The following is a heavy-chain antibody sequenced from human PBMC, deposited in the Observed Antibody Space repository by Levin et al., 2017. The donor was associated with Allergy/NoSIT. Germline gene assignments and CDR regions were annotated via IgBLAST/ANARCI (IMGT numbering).Heavy chain of an antibody. V-gene: IGHV2-5*02. CDR3: AHSLRLGPREPNEYYFDY. CDR2: IYFDDDK. CDR1: GFSLDSSGVG. Sequence: SGPTLVKPTQALTLTCTYSGFSLDSSGVGVGWIRQPPGKALEWLAFIYFDDDKRFRPSLETRLTITKDTSINRVALTMTRMDPVDTATYYCAHSLRLGPREPNEYYFDYWGQGVLVTVSS. D-gene: IGHD1-1*01. J-gene: IGHJ4*02.